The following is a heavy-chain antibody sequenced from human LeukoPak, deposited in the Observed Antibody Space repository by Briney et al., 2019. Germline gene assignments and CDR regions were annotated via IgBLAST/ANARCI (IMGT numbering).Heavy chain of an antibody. CDR1: GFNFSATY. J-gene: IGHJ4*02. CDR2: ISNRGIII. V-gene: IGHV3-11*01. Sequence: GGPLRLSCAASGFNFSATYMTWIRQAPGKGLEWVSYISNRGIIINYADSVKGRFTISRDDAKSSLYLHMNNLRTEDTALYYCASGGDYVGIAATFRYWGQGSLVTVSS. D-gene: IGHD4-23*01. CDR3: ASGGDYVGIAATFRY.